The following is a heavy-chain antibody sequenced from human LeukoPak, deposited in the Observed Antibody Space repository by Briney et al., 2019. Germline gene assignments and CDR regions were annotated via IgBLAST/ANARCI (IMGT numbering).Heavy chain of an antibody. V-gene: IGHV3-7*04. CDR2: IKEDGSEK. CDR1: GFTFRSNW. D-gene: IGHD2-15*01. CDR3: ARVMVVVGAPFYYYGMDV. Sequence: GSLRLSCAASGFTFRSNWMSWVRQAPGKGLEWVANIKEDGSEKHHVDSVKGRFTISRDNARNSLYLQMNSLRSEDTAVYFCARVMVVVGAPFYYYGMDVWGQGTTVTVSS. J-gene: IGHJ6*02.